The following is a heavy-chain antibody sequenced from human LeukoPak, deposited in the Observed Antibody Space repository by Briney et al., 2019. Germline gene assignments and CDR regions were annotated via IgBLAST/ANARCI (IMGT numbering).Heavy chain of an antibody. V-gene: IGHV4-4*02. J-gene: IGHJ3*01. D-gene: IGHD6-13*01. CDR1: GVSISSGHR. CDR2: IYHSGST. CDR3: VTSIALAGWGGFDV. Sequence: SETLSLTCAVSGVSISSGHRWSWVRQPPGKGLEWIGEIYHSGSTNYHASLKSRVTISVDTSKNQFSLKLNSVTVADTAVYYCVTSIALAGWGGFDVWGQGRMVTVSS.